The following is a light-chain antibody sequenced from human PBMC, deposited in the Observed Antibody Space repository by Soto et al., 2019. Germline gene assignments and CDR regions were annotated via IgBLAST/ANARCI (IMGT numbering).Light chain of an antibody. CDR1: SSDVGGYNH. CDR2: DVS. CDR3: AAWDDILNGLV. J-gene: IGLJ1*01. Sequence: QSALTQPASVSGSPGQSITISCTGTSSDVGGYNHVSWYQQHPGTVPKLIIYDVSSRPSGVSNRFSGSKSGNTASLTISGLQAEDEADYYCAAWDDILNGLVFGTGTKVTVL. V-gene: IGLV2-14*03.